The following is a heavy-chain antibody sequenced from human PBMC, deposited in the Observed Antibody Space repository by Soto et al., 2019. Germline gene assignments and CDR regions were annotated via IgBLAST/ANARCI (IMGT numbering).Heavy chain of an antibody. D-gene: IGHD3-3*01. J-gene: IGHJ4*02. Sequence: EVQLLESGGGLVQPGGSLRLSCAASGFTFGSHAMIWVRQAPGKGLEWVSAISGSGGSAYYADSVKGRFTISRDNSINTLYLQMNSLRAEDTALYYCAKEPYSDFWSAYYYFDYGGQGTRVTVSS. CDR1: GFTFGSHA. CDR3: AKEPYSDFWSAYYYFDY. CDR2: ISGSGGSA. V-gene: IGHV3-23*01.